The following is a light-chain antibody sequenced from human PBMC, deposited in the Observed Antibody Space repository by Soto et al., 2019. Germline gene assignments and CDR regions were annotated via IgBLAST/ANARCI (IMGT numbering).Light chain of an antibody. V-gene: IGLV2-23*02. CDR3: CSYAGSSTFRGV. CDR1: SSDVGSYNL. Sequence: QSVLTQPASVSGSPGQSITISCTGTSSDVGSYNLVSWYQQHPGKAPKLMIYEVSKRPSGVSNRFSGSKSGNTASLTISGLQAEDEADYYCCSYAGSSTFRGVFGTGTQLTVL. J-gene: IGLJ1*01. CDR2: EVS.